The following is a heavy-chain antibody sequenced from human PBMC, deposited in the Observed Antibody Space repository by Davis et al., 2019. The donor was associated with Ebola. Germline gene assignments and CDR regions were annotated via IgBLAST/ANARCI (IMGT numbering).Heavy chain of an antibody. Sequence: GESLKISRAASGFTFSSYAMSWVRQAPGKGLEWVGRIKSKTDGGTTDYAAPVKGRFTISRDDSKNTLYLQMNSLKTEDTAVYYCTTEEWELPDLGVPHFDYWGQGTLVTVSS. CDR3: TTEEWELPDLGVPHFDY. J-gene: IGHJ4*02. CDR1: GFTFSSYA. V-gene: IGHV3-15*01. CDR2: IKSKTDGGTT. D-gene: IGHD1-26*01.